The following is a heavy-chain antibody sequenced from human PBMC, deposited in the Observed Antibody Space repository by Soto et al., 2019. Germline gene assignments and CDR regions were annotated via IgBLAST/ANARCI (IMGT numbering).Heavy chain of an antibody. J-gene: IGHJ3*02. CDR3: ARNHIAASGTSAYDI. Sequence: PGGSLRLSCAASGSTFSDYYMSWIRQAPGKGLEWVSYISPSSSYTNYAVSVKGRFTISRDNAKNSVYLQMNSLRAEDTAVYYCARNHIAASGTSAYDIWGQGTMVTVSS. V-gene: IGHV3-11*06. CDR1: GSTFSDYY. CDR2: ISPSSSYT. D-gene: IGHD6-13*01.